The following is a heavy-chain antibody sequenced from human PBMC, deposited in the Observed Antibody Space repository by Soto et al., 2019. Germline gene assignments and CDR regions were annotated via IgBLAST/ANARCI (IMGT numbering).Heavy chain of an antibody. V-gene: IGHV1-2*02. Sequence: ASVKVSCKASGYTFTGYYMHWVRQAPGQGLEWMGWINPNSGGTNYAKKFQGRVTMTRDTSISTAYMELSRLRSEETAVYYCARDHLQKLVSGDDXWGQGTLVTVSX. J-gene: IGHJ4*02. CDR3: ARDHLQKLVSGDDX. CDR2: INPNSGGT. CDR1: GYTFTGYY. D-gene: IGHD6-13*01.